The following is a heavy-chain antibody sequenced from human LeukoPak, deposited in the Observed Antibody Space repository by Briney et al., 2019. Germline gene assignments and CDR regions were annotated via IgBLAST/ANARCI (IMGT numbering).Heavy chain of an antibody. CDR1: GFTFKNYV. D-gene: IGHD1-26*01. V-gene: IGHV3-23*01. J-gene: IGHJ4*01. CDR3: AKDLGWELPAEAY. CDR2: IYGSCVSI. Sequence: GGPLRLSCVASGFTFKNYVMNWVRQAPGKGLEWLATIYGSCVSISYADSVKVRFTISRDNSNNTLYLQMNSLRAEDTAMYYCAKDLGWELPAEAYWGHAIVVTFSS.